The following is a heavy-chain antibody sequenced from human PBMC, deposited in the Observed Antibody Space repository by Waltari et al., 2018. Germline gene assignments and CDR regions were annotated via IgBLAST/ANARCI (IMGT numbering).Heavy chain of an antibody. CDR2: IYSGGST. CDR3: ARGGLYYYDSSGYHAFDI. V-gene: IGHV3-53*01. D-gene: IGHD3-22*01. CDR1: GFTVSSNY. Sequence: EVQLVESGGGLIQPGGSLRLSCSASGFTVSSNYMSWVRQAPGKGLEWVSVIYSGGSTYYADSVKGRFTISRDNSKNTLYLQMNSLRAEDTAVYYCARGGLYYYDSSGYHAFDIWGQGTVVTVSS. J-gene: IGHJ3*02.